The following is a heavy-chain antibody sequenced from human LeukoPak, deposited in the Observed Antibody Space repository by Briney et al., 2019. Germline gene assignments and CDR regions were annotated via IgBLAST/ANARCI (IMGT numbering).Heavy chain of an antibody. Sequence: GGSLRLSCAASGFTFSSYWMSWVRQAPGKGLEWVANIKQDGSEKYYVDSVKGRFTISRDNAKNSLHLQMSSLRAEDTAVYYCASDSSSSSAYYYYYYGMDVWGQGTTVTVSS. V-gene: IGHV3-7*01. CDR2: IKQDGSEK. CDR3: ASDSSSSSAYYYYYYGMDV. J-gene: IGHJ6*02. D-gene: IGHD6-6*01. CDR1: GFTFSSYW.